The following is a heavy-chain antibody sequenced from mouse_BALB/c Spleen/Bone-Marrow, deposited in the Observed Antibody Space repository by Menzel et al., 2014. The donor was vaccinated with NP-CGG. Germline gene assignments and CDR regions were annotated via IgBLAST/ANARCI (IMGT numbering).Heavy chain of an antibody. CDR2: ISNGGGST. CDR1: GFTFSSYT. Sequence: EVQLVESGGGLVQPGGSLKLSCAASGFTFSSYTMSWVRQTPEKRLEWVAYISNGGGSTYYPDTVKGRFTISRDNAKNTLYLQMSSLKSEDTAKYYCARHVGNPYAMDYWGQGTSVTVSS. J-gene: IGHJ4*01. D-gene: IGHD3-1*01. CDR3: ARHVGNPYAMDY. V-gene: IGHV5-12-2*01.